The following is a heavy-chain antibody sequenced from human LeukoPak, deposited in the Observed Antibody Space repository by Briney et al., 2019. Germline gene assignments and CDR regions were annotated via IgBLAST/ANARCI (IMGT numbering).Heavy chain of an antibody. CDR1: GFTFSSYG. Sequence: GGSLRLSCAASGFTFSSYGMHWVRQAPGKGLEWVALIWSDGSSQYYGDSVKGRFTISRDNSNNTLYLHMNSLRADDTAVYYCARDANYYFDYWGQGTLVTVSS. CDR2: IWSDGSSQ. D-gene: IGHD4/OR15-4a*01. J-gene: IGHJ4*02. V-gene: IGHV3-33*01. CDR3: ARDANYYFDY.